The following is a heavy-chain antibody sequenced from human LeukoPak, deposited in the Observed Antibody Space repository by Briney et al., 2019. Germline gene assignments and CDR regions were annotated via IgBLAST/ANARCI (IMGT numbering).Heavy chain of an antibody. CDR1: GGTFSSYA. J-gene: IGHJ6*02. Sequence: SVKVSCKASGGTFSSYAISWVRQAPGQGLEWMGGIIPIFGTANYAQKFQGRVTITADESTSTAYMELSSLRSEDTAVYYCARKLDYYDSSGTLYYYYGMDVWGQGTTVTVSS. CDR2: IIPIFGTA. CDR3: ARKLDYYDSSGTLYYYYGMDV. D-gene: IGHD3-22*01. V-gene: IGHV1-69*13.